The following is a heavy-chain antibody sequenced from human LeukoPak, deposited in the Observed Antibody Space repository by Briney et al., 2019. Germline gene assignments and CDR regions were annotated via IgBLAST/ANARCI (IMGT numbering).Heavy chain of an antibody. Sequence: PSETLSLTCTVSGYSISSGYYWGWIRQPPGKGLEWIGNIYYGGSTYYNPSLKSRVTISVDTSKNQFSLKLSSVTAADTAVYYCARDGGTTSFDPWGQGTLVTVSS. CDR2: IYYGGST. D-gene: IGHD1-7*01. CDR1: GYSISSGYY. J-gene: IGHJ5*02. CDR3: ARDGGTTSFDP. V-gene: IGHV4-38-2*02.